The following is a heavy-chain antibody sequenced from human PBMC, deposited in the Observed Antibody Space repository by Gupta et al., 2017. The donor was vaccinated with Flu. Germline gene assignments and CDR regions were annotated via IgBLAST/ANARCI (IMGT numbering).Heavy chain of an antibody. J-gene: IGHJ5*02. Sequence: NWVRQAPGKGLEWVSYISSSSSTIYYADSVKGRFTISRDNAKNSLYLQMNSLRDEDTAVYYCASFAGGWSATTVTTDNWFDPWGQGTLVTVSS. CDR2: ISSSSSTI. D-gene: IGHD4-17*01. CDR3: ASFAGGWSATTVTTDNWFDP. V-gene: IGHV3-48*02.